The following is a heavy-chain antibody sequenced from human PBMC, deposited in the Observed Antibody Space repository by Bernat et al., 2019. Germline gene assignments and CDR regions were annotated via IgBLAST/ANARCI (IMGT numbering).Heavy chain of an antibody. J-gene: IGHJ4*02. D-gene: IGHD4-11*01. CDR3: AHRLSLMRDYNYVRFDY. V-gene: IGHV2-5*02. CDR1: GFSISTRGVG. CDR2: IYWDDDK. Sequence: QITLKESGPTLVKPTQTLTLTCTLSGFSISTRGVGVGWIRQPPAKALEWLALIYWDDDKRYNPSLKSRLSVTKDTSKNQVVLTMTNVDPEDTATYFCAHRLSLMRDYNYVRFDYWGQGTLVTVSS.